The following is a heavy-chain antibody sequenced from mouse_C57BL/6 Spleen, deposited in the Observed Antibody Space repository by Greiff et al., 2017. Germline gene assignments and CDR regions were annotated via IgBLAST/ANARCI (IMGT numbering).Heavy chain of an antibody. CDR3: ARCGSSPPLGFEV. V-gene: IGHV1-52*01. CDR2: IDPSDSET. Sequence: QVQLQQPGAELVRPGSSVKLSCKASGYTFTSYWMHWVKQRPIQGLAWIGNIDPSDSETHYNPKFTDKATLTVDKSSTTAYMQLSRLTYEDSAVYYCARCGSSPPLGFEVWGTGTTVTVSS. CDR1: GYTFTSYW. J-gene: IGHJ1*03. D-gene: IGHD1-1*01.